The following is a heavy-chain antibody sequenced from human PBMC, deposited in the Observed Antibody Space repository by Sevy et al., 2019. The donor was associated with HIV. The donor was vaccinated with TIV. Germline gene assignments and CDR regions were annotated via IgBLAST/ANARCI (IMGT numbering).Heavy chain of an antibody. CDR2: ITPMFKTA. Sequence: ASVKGSCKASGGTFNIYSISWVRQAPGQGLEWVGGITPMFKTANYAQDFQGRVTITADESTSTVYMEVSSLRSEDTAIYYCARYCSSSNCFGRDTMDVWGQGTTVTVSS. D-gene: IGHD2-2*01. CDR1: GGTFNIYS. V-gene: IGHV1-69*13. J-gene: IGHJ6*02. CDR3: ARYCSSSNCFGRDTMDV.